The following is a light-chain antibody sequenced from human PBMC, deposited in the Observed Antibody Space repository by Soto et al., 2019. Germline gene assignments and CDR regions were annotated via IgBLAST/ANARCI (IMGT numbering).Light chain of an antibody. J-gene: IGLJ3*02. CDR1: SSNIGNNY. V-gene: IGLV1-51*01. CDR2: DNN. CDR3: GTWDSSLSAV. Sequence: QSVLTQPPSVSAAPGQKVTISCSGSSSNIGNNYVSWYQHLPGTAPKLLIYDNNKRPSGIPDRFSGSKSGTSATLGITGLQTGDEADDYCGTWDSSLSAVFGGGTKLTVL.